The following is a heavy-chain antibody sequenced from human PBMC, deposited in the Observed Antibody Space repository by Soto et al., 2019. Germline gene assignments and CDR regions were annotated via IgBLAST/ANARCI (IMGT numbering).Heavy chain of an antibody. D-gene: IGHD3-22*01. V-gene: IGHV3-23*01. CDR1: GFTFRIYA. J-gene: IGHJ4*02. CDR2: ISGNGGT. CDR3: AKDAPGSGWLSDY. Sequence: PGGSLRLSCAASGFTFRIYAMSWVRQAPGKGLEWVSTISGNGGTSYADFVRGRFTISRDNSKNTLYLQMNSLRAEDTAVYYCAKDAPGSGWLSDYWGQGTRVTVSS.